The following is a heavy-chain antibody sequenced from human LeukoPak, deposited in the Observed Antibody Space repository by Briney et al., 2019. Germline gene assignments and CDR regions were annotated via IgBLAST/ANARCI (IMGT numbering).Heavy chain of an antibody. CDR1: GFTFSSYG. Sequence: GGSVRLSCAASGFTFSSYGMSWVRQAPGKGLEWVSAISGSDGSTYYADSVKGRITISRDNSKNTLYLQMNSLRAEDTAVYYCAKSDCSGGSCYENYWGQGTLVTVSS. D-gene: IGHD2-15*01. CDR2: ISGSDGST. V-gene: IGHV3-23*01. CDR3: AKSDCSGGSCYENY. J-gene: IGHJ4*02.